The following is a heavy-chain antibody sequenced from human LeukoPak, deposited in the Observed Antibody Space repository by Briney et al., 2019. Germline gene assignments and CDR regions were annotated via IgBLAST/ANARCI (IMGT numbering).Heavy chain of an antibody. CDR2: IWYDGSNK. CDR3: ASESNYYDSSGYGAFDI. D-gene: IGHD3-22*01. Sequence: GGSLRLSCAASGFTFSSYGMHWVRQAPGKGLEWVAVIWYDGSNKYYADSVKGRFTISRDNSKNTLYLQMNSLRAEDTAVYYCASESNYYDSSGYGAFDIWGQGTMVTVCS. V-gene: IGHV3-33*01. CDR1: GFTFSSYG. J-gene: IGHJ3*02.